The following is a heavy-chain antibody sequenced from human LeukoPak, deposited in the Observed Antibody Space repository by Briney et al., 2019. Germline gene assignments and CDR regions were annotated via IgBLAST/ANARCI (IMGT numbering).Heavy chain of an antibody. CDR3: ARDRGTTSSAGYYFDT. CDR1: GFTFSIFG. D-gene: IGHD6-6*01. Sequence: GGSLRLSCAASGFTFSIFGMHWVRQAPGRGLEWVAIIWYDGSNKYYGDSVKGRFTVSRDNSKNTLHLQVNSLRAEDTAVYYCARDRGTTSSAGYYFDTWGQGALVTVSS. CDR2: IWYDGSNK. V-gene: IGHV3-33*01. J-gene: IGHJ4*02.